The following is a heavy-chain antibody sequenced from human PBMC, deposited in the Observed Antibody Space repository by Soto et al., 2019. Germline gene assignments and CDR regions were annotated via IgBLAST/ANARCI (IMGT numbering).Heavy chain of an antibody. Sequence: ASVKVSCKASGYTFTSYDINWERQATGQGLEWMGWMNPNSGNTGYAQKFQGRVTMTRNTSISTAYMELSSLRSEDTAVYYCARGLGYCSGGSCYPDNWFDPWGQGTLVTVSS. CDR1: GYTFTSYD. CDR3: ARGLGYCSGGSCYPDNWFDP. J-gene: IGHJ5*02. V-gene: IGHV1-8*01. D-gene: IGHD2-15*01. CDR2: MNPNSGNT.